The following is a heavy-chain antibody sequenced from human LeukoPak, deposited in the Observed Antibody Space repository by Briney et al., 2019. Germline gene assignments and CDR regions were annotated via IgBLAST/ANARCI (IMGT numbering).Heavy chain of an antibody. CDR1: GFTFSSYA. V-gene: IGHV3-23*01. J-gene: IGHJ4*02. D-gene: IGHD4-17*01. CDR3: SRGLHDYGDSNYYFDQ. CDR2: ISGGGGVT. Sequence: GGSLRLSCAASGFTFSSYAMSWVRQAPGKGLEWVSSISGGGGVTYYADSVKGRFTISRDNSKNTVYLQMNSLQTEDTALYYCSRGLHDYGDSNYYFDQWGRGTLVIVSS.